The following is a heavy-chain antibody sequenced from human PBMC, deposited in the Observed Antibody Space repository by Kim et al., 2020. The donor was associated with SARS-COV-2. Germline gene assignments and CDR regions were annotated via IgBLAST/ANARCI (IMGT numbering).Heavy chain of an antibody. CDR1: GFTFSSYS. J-gene: IGHJ4*02. CDR3: ARTYKGQWLVPAPFDY. CDR2: ISSSSSSYI. V-gene: IGHV3-21*01. Sequence: GGSLRLSCAASGFTFSSYSMNWVRQAPGKGLEWVSSISSSSSSYIYYADSVKGRFTISRDNAKNSLYLQMNSLRAEDTAVYYCARTYKGQWLVPAPFDYWGQGTLVTVSS. D-gene: IGHD6-19*01.